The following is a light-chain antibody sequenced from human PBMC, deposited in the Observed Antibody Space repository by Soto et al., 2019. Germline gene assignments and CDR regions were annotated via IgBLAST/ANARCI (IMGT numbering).Light chain of an antibody. Sequence: QSVLTQPASVSGAPGQTVSISCTGTTSNLGAGYDVHWYRHLPGTAPTLLISDNTNRPSGVPDRFSGSKSGTSASLAITGLQAEDEADYYCQSYDSSLYGYVFGSGTKVTVL. CDR3: QSYDSSLYGYV. J-gene: IGLJ1*01. V-gene: IGLV1-40*01. CDR1: TSNLGAGYD. CDR2: DNT.